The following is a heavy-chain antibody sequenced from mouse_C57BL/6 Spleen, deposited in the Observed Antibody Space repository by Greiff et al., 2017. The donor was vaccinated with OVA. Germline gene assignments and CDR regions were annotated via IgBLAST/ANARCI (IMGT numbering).Heavy chain of an antibody. CDR1: GYTFTDYY. Sequence: EVQLQESGPELVKPGASVKISCKASGYTFTDYYMNWVKQSHGKSLEWIGDINPNNGGTSYNQKFKGKATLTVDKSSSTAYMELRSLTSEDSAVYYCARGSSGYSYAMDYWGQGTSVTVSS. D-gene: IGHD3-2*02. V-gene: IGHV1-26*01. J-gene: IGHJ4*01. CDR2: INPNNGGT. CDR3: ARGSSGYSYAMDY.